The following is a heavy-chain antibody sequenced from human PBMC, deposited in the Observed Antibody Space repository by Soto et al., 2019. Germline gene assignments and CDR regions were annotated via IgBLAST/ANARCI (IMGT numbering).Heavy chain of an antibody. CDR2: IYWDDDK. CDR3: AHRGYMNRYWDHGNFEC. D-gene: IGHD5-18*01. V-gene: IGHV2-5*02. J-gene: IGHJ4*02. CDR1: GFSLTTSGVG. Sequence: QITLKESGPTRVRPTQTLALTCTFSGFSLTTSGVGVGWIRKTPGKALEWLAVIYWDDDKRYSPALKNRLTITNENTKIQVVLTSIDMDAMNTATYFCAHRGYMNRYWDHGNFECLGQGTRVSVCS.